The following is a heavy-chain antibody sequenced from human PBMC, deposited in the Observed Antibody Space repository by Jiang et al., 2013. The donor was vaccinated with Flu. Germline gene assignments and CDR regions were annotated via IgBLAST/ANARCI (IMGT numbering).Heavy chain of an antibody. CDR2: IIPIFGTA. Sequence: GAEVKKPGSSVKVSCKASGGTFSSYAISWVRQAPGQGLEWMGGIIPIFGTANYAQKFQGRVTITADESTSTAYMELSSLRSEDTAVYYCARDLGKGAAAGNWFDPWGQGTLVTVSS. CDR1: GGTFSSYA. CDR3: ARDLGKGAAAGNWFDP. V-gene: IGHV1-69*01. D-gene: IGHD6-13*01. J-gene: IGHJ5*02.